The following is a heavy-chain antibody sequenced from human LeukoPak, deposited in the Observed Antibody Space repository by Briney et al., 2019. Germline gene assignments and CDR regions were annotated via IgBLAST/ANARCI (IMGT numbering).Heavy chain of an antibody. J-gene: IGHJ4*02. CDR1: GFTFRDYN. CDR2: INTGGGSI. D-gene: IGHD6-25*01. V-gene: IGHV3-11*04. Sequence: GGSLRLSCAASGFTFRDYNMSWIRQAPGKGLEYISYINTGGGSIYYAGSVKGRFTISRDNAKNSLYLQMNSLRAEDTAVYYCARGRWGSGYYFDYWGQGTLVTVSS. CDR3: ARGRWGSGYYFDY.